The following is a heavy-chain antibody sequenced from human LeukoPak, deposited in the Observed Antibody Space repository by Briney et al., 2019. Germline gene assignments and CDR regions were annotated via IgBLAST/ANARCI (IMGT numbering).Heavy chain of an antibody. Sequence: PGGSLRLSCAASGYTFRSYAMTWLRQAPGKGLEWVPAIRAGGGSTYYADSVKGRFSISRDNSKNTLYLQMNSLRAEDTAIYYCASHGVTMEEHFQHWGQGTLVTVSS. V-gene: IGHV3-23*01. CDR2: IRAGGGST. CDR3: ASHGVTMEEHFQH. D-gene: IGHD3-10*01. CDR1: GYTFRSYA. J-gene: IGHJ1*01.